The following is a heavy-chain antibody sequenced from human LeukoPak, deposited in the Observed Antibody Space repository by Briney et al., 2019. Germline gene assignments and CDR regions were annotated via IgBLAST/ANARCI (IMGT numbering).Heavy chain of an antibody. CDR2: IYYSGST. CDR3: ARHQIIAARPIDY. V-gene: IGHV4-39*01. D-gene: IGHD6-6*01. Sequence: KASETLSLTCTVSGGSISSSSYYWGWIRQPPGKGLEGIGSIYYSGSTYYNPSLKSRITIFVDTSKNPFSLKLTSVTAADTAVYYCARHQIIAARPIDYWGQGTLVTVSS. J-gene: IGHJ4*02. CDR1: GGSISSSSYY.